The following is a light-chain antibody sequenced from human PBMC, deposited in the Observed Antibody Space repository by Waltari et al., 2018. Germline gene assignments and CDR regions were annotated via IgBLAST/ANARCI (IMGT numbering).Light chain of an antibody. J-gene: IGLJ3*02. Sequence: QSALTQPPSASGSPGQSVTISCTGTSSDVGGYDYVSWYQQHPDKAPKLMIYEVTKRPSVVPDRFAGSKSGNTASLTVSGLQAEDEADYYSSSYAGSNLWVFGGGTKLTVL. CDR3: SSYAGSNLWV. CDR2: EVT. V-gene: IGLV2-8*01. CDR1: SSDVGGYDY.